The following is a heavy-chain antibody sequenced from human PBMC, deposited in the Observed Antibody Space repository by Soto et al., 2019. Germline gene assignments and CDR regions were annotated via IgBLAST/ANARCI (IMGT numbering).Heavy chain of an antibody. CDR1: GFTFSSYA. V-gene: IGHV3-23*01. J-gene: IGHJ6*02. D-gene: IGHD4-17*01. Sequence: GGSLRLSCAASGFTFSSYAMSWVRQAPGKGLEWVSAISGSGGSTYYADSVKGRFTISRDNSKNTLYLQMNSLRAEETAVYYCANPGPSLRRADPTVTQIRSFYYYGMDVWGQGTTVTVSS. CDR3: ANPGPSLRRADPTVTQIRSFYYYGMDV. CDR2: ISGSGGST.